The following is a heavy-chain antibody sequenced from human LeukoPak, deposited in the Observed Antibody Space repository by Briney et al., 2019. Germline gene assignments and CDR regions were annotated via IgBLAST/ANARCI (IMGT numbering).Heavy chain of an antibody. CDR3: ARVGSWFGELLSPIFDY. CDR2: INHSGST. V-gene: IGHV4-34*01. D-gene: IGHD3-10*01. Sequence: SETLSLTCAVYGGSFSGYYWSWIRQPPGKGLEWIGEINHSGSTNYNPSLKSRVTISVDTSKNQFSLKLSSVTAADTAVYYCARVGSWFGELLSPIFDYWGQGTLVTVSS. CDR1: GGSFSGYY. J-gene: IGHJ4*02.